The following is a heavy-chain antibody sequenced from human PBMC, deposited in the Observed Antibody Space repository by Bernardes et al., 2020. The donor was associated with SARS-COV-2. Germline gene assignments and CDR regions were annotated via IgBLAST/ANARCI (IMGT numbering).Heavy chain of an antibody. J-gene: IGHJ4*02. CDR3: ASVTYSESYRHFDY. D-gene: IGHD1-26*01. V-gene: IGHV1-2*02. CDR1: GYTFTDYY. CDR2: INPNSGDT. Sequence: ASVKVSCKTSGYTFTDYYLHWVRQAPGQGLEWMGWINPNSGDTYYTPNLQGRVTMSRDTSINTAYMDLSGLRSDDTAVYYCASVTYSESYRHFDYWGQGTLVTVSS.